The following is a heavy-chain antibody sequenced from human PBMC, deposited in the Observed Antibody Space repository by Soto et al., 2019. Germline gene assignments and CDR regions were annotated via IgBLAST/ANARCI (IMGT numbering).Heavy chain of an antibody. V-gene: IGHV3-23*01. CDR2: ISGSGGST. CDR1: GFTFSSYA. Sequence: PGGSLRLSCAASGFTFSSYAMSWDRQAPGKGLEWVSAISGSGGSTYYADSVKGRFTISRDNSKNTLYLQMNSLRAEDTAVYYCAKDPLGEAFVSSWFDPWGQGTLVTVSS. D-gene: IGHD3-10*01. J-gene: IGHJ5*02. CDR3: AKDPLGEAFVSSWFDP.